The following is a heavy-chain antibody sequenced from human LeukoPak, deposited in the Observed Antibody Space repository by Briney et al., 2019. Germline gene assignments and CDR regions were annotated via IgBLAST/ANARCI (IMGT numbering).Heavy chain of an antibody. CDR3: ARVPYYFDY. CDR1: GFTFSSYS. CDR2: IKQDGSDK. Sequence: GGSLRLSCAASGFTFSSYSMTWVRQAPGKGLEWVADIKQDGSDKYYVDSVKGRFTISRDNAKNSLYLEMNSLRAEDTAVYYCARVPYYFDYWGQGTLVTVSS. V-gene: IGHV3-7*01. J-gene: IGHJ4*02. D-gene: IGHD3-16*01.